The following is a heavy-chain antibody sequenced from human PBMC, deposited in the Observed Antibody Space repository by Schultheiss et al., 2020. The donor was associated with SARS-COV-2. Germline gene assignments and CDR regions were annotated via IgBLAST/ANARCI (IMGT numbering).Heavy chain of an antibody. D-gene: IGHD3-3*01. CDR3: ARSYGFWSGYSEPFFDY. J-gene: IGHJ4*02. CDR1: GGSFSGYY. Sequence: SQTLSLTCAVYGGSFSGYYWSWIRQPPGKGLEWIGEISHSGSTNYNPSLKSRVTISVDTSKNQFSLKLSSVTAADTAVYYCARSYGFWSGYSEPFFDYWGQGTLVTVSS. V-gene: IGHV4-34*01. CDR2: ISHSGST.